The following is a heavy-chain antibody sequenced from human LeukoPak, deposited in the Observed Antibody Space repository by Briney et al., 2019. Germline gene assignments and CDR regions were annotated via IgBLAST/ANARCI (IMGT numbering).Heavy chain of an antibody. CDR2: INPSGGST. D-gene: IGHD3-22*01. CDR3: AREVVVVRGADFDI. V-gene: IGHV1-46*01. CDR1: VYTFTSYY. J-gene: IGHJ3*02. Sequence: GASVKVSCKASVYTFTSYYMHGVRQARGRGLEWMGIINPSGGSTSYAQKFQGRVTMTRDTSTSTVYMELSSLRAEDTAVYYCAREVVVVRGADFDIWGQGTMVTVSS.